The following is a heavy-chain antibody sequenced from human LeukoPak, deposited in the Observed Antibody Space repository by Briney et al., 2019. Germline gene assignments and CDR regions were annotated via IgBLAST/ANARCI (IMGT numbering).Heavy chain of an antibody. CDR3: ARGLCSSTSCYSTWFDP. Sequence: ASVKVSCKASGYTFTSYDINWVRQATGQGLEWMGWMNPNSGNTGYAQKFQGRVTMTRNTPISTAYMELSSLRSEDTAVYYCARGLCSSTSCYSTWFDPWGQGTLVTVSS. D-gene: IGHD2-2*01. V-gene: IGHV1-8*01. CDR2: MNPNSGNT. CDR1: GYTFTSYD. J-gene: IGHJ5*02.